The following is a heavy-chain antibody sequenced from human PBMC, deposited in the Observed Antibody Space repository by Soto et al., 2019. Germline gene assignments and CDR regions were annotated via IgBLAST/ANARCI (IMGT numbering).Heavy chain of an antibody. CDR1: GFTFSSYA. D-gene: IGHD6-6*01. Sequence: AQLLESGGGLVQPGGSLRLSCAASGFTFSSYAMSWVRQAPGKGLEWVSGISGTGGSTYYADSVKGRFTISRDNSKNTLYLQMSSLRAVDTALYYCAKDRSIFNSDGGGFDNWGQGTLVTVSS. V-gene: IGHV3-23*01. CDR2: ISGTGGST. CDR3: AKDRSIFNSDGGGFDN. J-gene: IGHJ4*02.